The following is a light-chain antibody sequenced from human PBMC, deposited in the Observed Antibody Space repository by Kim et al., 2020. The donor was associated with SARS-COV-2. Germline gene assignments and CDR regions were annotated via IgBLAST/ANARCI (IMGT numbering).Light chain of an antibody. CDR2: GKN. CDR3: NSRDTSGNIWV. CDR1: SLRSYY. J-gene: IGLJ3*02. V-gene: IGLV3-19*01. Sequence: SSELTQDPAVSVALGQTVRVTCQGDSLRSYYASWYQQKPGQAPVLVIYGKNKRPSGIPDRFSGSSSGNTASLTITGAQAEDEADYYCNSRDTSGNIWVFGGGTKLTVL.